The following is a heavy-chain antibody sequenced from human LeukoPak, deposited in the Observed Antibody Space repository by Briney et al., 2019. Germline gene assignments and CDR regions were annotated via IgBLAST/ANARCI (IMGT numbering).Heavy chain of an antibody. V-gene: IGHV4-59*01. D-gene: IGHD1-26*01. CDR2: IYYSGST. Sequence: PSETLSLTCTVSGGSFSGYYWSWIRQPPGKGLEWIGYIYYSGSTNYNPSLKSRVTISVDTSKNQFSLKLSSVTAADTAVYYCARDHQYSGSYSAAFDIWGQGTMVTVSS. CDR3: ARDHQYSGSYSAAFDI. CDR1: GGSFSGYY. J-gene: IGHJ3*02.